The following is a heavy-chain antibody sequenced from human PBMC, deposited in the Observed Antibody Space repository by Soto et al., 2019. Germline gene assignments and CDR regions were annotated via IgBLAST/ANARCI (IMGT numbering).Heavy chain of an antibody. CDR1: GFTFSSFA. CDR2: ISGSGGST. CDR3: ARGVSAGKGSPPDF. D-gene: IGHD6-13*01. V-gene: IGHV3-23*01. J-gene: IGHJ4*02. Sequence: EMQLLESGGGLVQPGGSLRLSCAASGFTFSSFAMSWVRQAPGKGLDWVSAISGSGGSTYSADSVKGRFTISRDNSKNTVDLEMGSLRGGETAVYYCARGVSAGKGSPPDFWGQGSLVTVSS.